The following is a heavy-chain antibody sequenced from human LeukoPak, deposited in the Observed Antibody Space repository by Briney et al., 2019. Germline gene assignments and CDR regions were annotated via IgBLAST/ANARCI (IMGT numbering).Heavy chain of an antibody. CDR3: ARASAGMVRLFDP. D-gene: IGHD3-10*01. CDR1: GFTFSNYW. Sequence: PGGSLRLSCAASGFTFSNYWMSWVRQAPGKGLEWVANIKQDGSKKYYVDSVKGRFTISRDNAKNSLYLQMNSLRAEDTAVYYCARASAGMVRLFDPWAREPWSPSPQ. CDR2: IKQDGSKK. J-gene: IGHJ5*02. V-gene: IGHV3-7*01.